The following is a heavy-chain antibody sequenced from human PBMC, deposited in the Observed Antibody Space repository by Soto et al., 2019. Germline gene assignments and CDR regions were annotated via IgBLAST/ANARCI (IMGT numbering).Heavy chain of an antibody. J-gene: IGHJ4*02. D-gene: IGHD1-1*01. Sequence: QPGGSLRLSCAASGFNLGSYWMHWVRQAPGKGLVWVSRINDYGTTINYAESVEGRFTISRDDAKSEVYLQMNNLRAEDTDVYYCARGGLEPFDYWGQGALVTVYS. CDR2: INDYGTTI. V-gene: IGHV3-74*01. CDR1: GFNLGSYW. CDR3: ARGGLEPFDY.